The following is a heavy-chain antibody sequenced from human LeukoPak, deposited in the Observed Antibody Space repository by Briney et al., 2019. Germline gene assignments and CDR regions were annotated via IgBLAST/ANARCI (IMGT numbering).Heavy chain of an antibody. D-gene: IGHD3-22*01. CDR2: ITNSGNSK. Sequence: GGSLRLSCAASEFTFSSYSMNWVRQAPGKGLEWVSYITNSGNSKSYADSVKGRFTISRDNTKNSLYLQMNGLRAEDTAVYYCARIRSSGYLTFDYWGQGILVTVSS. CDR3: ARIRSSGYLTFDY. V-gene: IGHV3-48*01. CDR1: EFTFSSYS. J-gene: IGHJ4*02.